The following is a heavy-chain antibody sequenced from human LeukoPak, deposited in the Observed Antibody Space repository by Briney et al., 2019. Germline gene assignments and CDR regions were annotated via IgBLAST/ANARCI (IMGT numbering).Heavy chain of an antibody. Sequence: PGGSLRLSCAASGFTFSSYAMSGVRQAPGKGLEWVSAISGSGGSTYYADSVKGRFTISRDNSKNTLYLQMNSLRAEDTAVYYCAKTDTAMVTGYDYWGQGTLVTVSS. CDR3: AKTDTAMVTGYDY. J-gene: IGHJ4*02. CDR2: ISGSGGST. V-gene: IGHV3-23*01. D-gene: IGHD5-18*01. CDR1: GFTFSSYA.